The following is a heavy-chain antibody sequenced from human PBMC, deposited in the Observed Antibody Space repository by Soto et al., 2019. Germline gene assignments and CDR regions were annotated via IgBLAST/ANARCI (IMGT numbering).Heavy chain of an antibody. Sequence: EVQLLESGGGLVQPGGSLRLSCAASGFTFSSYAMSWVRQAPGKGLEWVSAISGSGGSTYYADSVKGRFTISRDNSKNALYLQMNRLRAGDTAVYYCAKDRNWVYDFPVWAFWGPGTLVPGSP. CDR3: AKDRNWVYDFPVWAF. J-gene: IGHJ4*02. V-gene: IGHV3-23*01. CDR2: ISGSGGST. CDR1: GFTFSSYA. D-gene: IGHD3-3*01.